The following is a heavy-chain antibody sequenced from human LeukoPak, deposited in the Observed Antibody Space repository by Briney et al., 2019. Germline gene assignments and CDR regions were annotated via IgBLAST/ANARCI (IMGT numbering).Heavy chain of an antibody. Sequence: GGSLRLSRVVSGFSFSSYAMTWVRQAPGKGLEWVSGISGSGDRTYYADSVKGRFSISRDDAKNTLFLQMSGLRAEDTAIYYCVKLKDNSVSDYWGQGTLVTVSS. CDR3: VKLKDNSVSDY. J-gene: IGHJ4*02. CDR2: ISGSGDRT. D-gene: IGHD5/OR15-5a*01. CDR1: GFSFSSYA. V-gene: IGHV3-23*01.